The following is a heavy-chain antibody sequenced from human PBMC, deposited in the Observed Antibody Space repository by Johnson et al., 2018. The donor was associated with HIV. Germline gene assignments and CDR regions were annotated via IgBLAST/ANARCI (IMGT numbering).Heavy chain of an antibody. CDR1: GFMFDDYG. Sequence: QVQLVESGGGVVRPGGSLRLSCTASGFMFDDYGMNWVRQAPGKGLEWVAFIRYDGSNKYYADSVKGRFTISRDNSKNTLYLQMNSLRAEDTAVYCCAKGGQWELLAAFDIWGQGTMVTVSS. J-gene: IGHJ3*02. D-gene: IGHD1-26*01. CDR3: AKGGQWELLAAFDI. V-gene: IGHV3-30*02. CDR2: IRYDGSNK.